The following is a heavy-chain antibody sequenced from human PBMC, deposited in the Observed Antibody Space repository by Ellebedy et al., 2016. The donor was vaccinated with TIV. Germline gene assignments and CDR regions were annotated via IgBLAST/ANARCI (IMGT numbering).Heavy chain of an antibody. CDR2: ISGSGVTT. J-gene: IGHJ4*02. Sequence: GESLKISCAASGFIFSRYAISWVRQAPGKGLEWVSAISGSGVTTHFADSVKGRFTMSRDSSRSTLFLQMNSLRAEDTAVYFCARNQQPFFGPGTYWSEFWGLGVLVTVAS. CDR1: GFIFSRYA. CDR3: ARNQQPFFGPGTYWSEF. V-gene: IGHV3-23*01. D-gene: IGHD3-10*01.